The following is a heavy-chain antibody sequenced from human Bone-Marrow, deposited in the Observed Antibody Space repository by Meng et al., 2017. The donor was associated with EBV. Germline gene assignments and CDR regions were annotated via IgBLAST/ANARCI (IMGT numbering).Heavy chain of an antibody. Sequence: QGQLVQSGLELKKPGASVKVSCKASGYTFTSYAMNWVRQAPGQGLEWMGWINTNTGNPTYAQGFTGRFVFSLDTSVSTAYLQISSLKTEDTAVYYCAREAPDGYNPMPPVYWGQGTLVTVSS. D-gene: IGHD5-24*01. V-gene: IGHV7-4-1*02. CDR2: INTNTGNP. CDR3: AREAPDGYNPMPPVY. J-gene: IGHJ4*02. CDR1: GYTFTSYA.